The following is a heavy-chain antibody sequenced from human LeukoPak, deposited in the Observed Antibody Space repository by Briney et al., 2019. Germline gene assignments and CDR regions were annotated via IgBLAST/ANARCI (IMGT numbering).Heavy chain of an antibody. V-gene: IGHV3-7*01. CDR3: VRYPRLGGDDTGFDS. CDR1: GFTFDDYG. CDR2: IDQDGSET. J-gene: IGHJ4*02. D-gene: IGHD2-21*01. Sequence: PGGSLRLSCAASGFTFDDYGMSWVRQAPGKGLEWVASIDQDGSETNYVDSVKGRFTISRDNPKNSLSLQMNTLRAEDTAVYYCVRYPRLGGDDTGFDSWGQGTLVTVSS.